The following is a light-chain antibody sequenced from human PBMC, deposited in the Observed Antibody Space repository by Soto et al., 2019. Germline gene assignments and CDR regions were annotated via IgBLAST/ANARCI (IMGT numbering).Light chain of an antibody. V-gene: IGKV1-17*01. Sequence: DIQMTQSPSPLSASVGDRVTITCRASQGIGNDLGWYQQKPGKAPKRLIYSSFILQSGVPSRFSGSGSGTEFTLTISSLQPEDFATYYCLQHKSYPLTFGQGTRLEIK. J-gene: IGKJ5*01. CDR2: SSF. CDR3: LQHKSYPLT. CDR1: QGIGND.